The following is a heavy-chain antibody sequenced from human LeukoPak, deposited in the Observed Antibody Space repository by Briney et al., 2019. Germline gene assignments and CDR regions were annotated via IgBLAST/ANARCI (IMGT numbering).Heavy chain of an antibody. CDR3: ARDASSMTKSYYYGMDV. Sequence: GGSLRLSCAGSGFTFSSYSMNWVRQAPGKGLEGVLSINSGSSYIYYADSVKGRFTISRDNAKNSLYLQMNSLRAEDTAVYYCARDASSMTKSYYYGMDVWGQGTMVTVSS. CDR2: INSGSSYI. CDR1: GFTFSSYS. J-gene: IGHJ6*02. D-gene: IGHD4-11*01. V-gene: IGHV3-21*01.